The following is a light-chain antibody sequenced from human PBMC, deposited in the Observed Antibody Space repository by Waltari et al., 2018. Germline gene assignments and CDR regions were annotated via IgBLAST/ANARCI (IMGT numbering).Light chain of an antibody. Sequence: DIQMTQSPSTLSASVGDSVTITCRASQSVDSWLAWYQQKPGKAPKLLIYKASILGSGVPSRFSGSGSGTEFTLTISSLQPDDFATYYCQQYNLYSETFGQGTKVEVK. J-gene: IGKJ1*01. CDR2: KAS. CDR3: QQYNLYSET. CDR1: QSVDSW. V-gene: IGKV1-5*03.